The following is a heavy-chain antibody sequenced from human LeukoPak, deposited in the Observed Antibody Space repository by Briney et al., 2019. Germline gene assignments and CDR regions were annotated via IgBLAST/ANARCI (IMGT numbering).Heavy chain of an antibody. CDR3: ARRIVEGGYYYYYYGVDV. J-gene: IGHJ6*02. D-gene: IGHD2-15*01. V-gene: IGHV3-53*01. CDR1: GFTVSSNY. Sequence: GGSLRLSCAASGFTVSSNYMSWVRQAPGKGLEWVSVIYSGGSTYYADSVKGRFTISRDNSKNTLFLQMNSLRAEDTAVYYCARRIVEGGYYYYYYGVDVWGQGTTVTVSS. CDR2: IYSGGST.